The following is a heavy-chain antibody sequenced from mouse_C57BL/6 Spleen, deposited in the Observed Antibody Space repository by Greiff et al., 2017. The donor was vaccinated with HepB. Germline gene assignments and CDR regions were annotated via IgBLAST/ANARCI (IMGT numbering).Heavy chain of an antibody. CDR2: IWSGGST. J-gene: IGHJ4*01. D-gene: IGHD2-4*01. Sequence: VKLMESGPGLVQPSQSLSITCTVSGFSLTSYGVHWVRQSPGKGLEWLGVIWSGGSTDYNAAFISRLSISKDNSKSQVFFKMNSLQADDTAIYYCASMITTSYYYAMDYWGQGTSVTVSS. CDR1: GFSLTSYG. V-gene: IGHV2-2*01. CDR3: ASMITTSYYYAMDY.